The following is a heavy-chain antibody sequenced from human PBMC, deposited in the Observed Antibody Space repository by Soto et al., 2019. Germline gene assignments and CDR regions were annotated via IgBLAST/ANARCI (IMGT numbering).Heavy chain of an antibody. Sequence: SLTCAVSTGSISSFNWCSWVRQPPGKGLEWIGNIYYCGSTTYNPSLKSRVTISIDTSKNQFSLKLSSVTAADTAVYYCARHGPLSNNWNQLDYWGQGTLVTVSS. V-gene: IGHV4-4*02. CDR2: IYYCGST. CDR3: ARHGPLSNNWNQLDY. D-gene: IGHD1-1*01. CDR1: TGSISSFNW. J-gene: IGHJ4*02.